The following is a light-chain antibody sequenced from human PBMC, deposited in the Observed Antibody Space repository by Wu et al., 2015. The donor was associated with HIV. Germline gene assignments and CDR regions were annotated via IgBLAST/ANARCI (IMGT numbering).Light chain of an antibody. J-gene: IGKJ4*01. Sequence: EIVMTQSPATLSVSPGERATLSCRASQSVSSNLAWYQQKPGQAPRLLIYAASLRATGVPGRFSGSGSGADFSLIINRLEPEDVGVYYCQQYHSTPLTFGGGTRVAIQ. V-gene: IGKV3D-15*01. CDR1: QSVSSN. CDR3: QQYHSTPLT. CDR2: AAS.